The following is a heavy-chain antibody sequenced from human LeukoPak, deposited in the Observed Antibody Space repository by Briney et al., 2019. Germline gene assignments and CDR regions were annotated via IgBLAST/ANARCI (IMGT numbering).Heavy chain of an antibody. D-gene: IGHD4-17*01. Sequence: GGSLRLSCAASGFTFSSYGMHWVRQAPGKGLEGVAVISYDGSNKYYADSVKGRFTISRDNSKNTLYLQMNSLRAEDTAVYYCAKAFTVTTLLRGNYYYGMDVWGQGTTVAVSS. J-gene: IGHJ6*02. V-gene: IGHV3-30*18. CDR2: ISYDGSNK. CDR3: AKAFTVTTLLRGNYYYGMDV. CDR1: GFTFSSYG.